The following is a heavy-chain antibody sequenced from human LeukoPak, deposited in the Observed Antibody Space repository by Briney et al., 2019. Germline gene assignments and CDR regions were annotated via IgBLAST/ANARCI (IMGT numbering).Heavy chain of an antibody. CDR1: GFTFSTYA. D-gene: IGHD6-13*01. V-gene: IGHV3-21*01. CDR3: ARAEAAAGTLGEYYYYYYMDV. Sequence: GGSLRLSCAASGFTFSTYATSWVRQAPGKGLEWVSSISSSSSYIYYADSVKGRFTISRDNAKNSLYLQMNSLRAEDTAVYYCARAEAAAGTLGEYYYYYYMDVWGKGTTVTVSS. J-gene: IGHJ6*03. CDR2: ISSSSSYI.